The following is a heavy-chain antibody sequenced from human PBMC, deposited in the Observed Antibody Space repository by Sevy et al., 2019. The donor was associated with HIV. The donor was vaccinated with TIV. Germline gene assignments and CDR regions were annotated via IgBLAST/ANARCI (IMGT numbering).Heavy chain of an antibody. CDR3: DKDLHPPGPVRGTNFDY. CDR2: ISYEGSNI. V-gene: IGHV3-30*18. J-gene: IGHJ4*02. D-gene: IGHD1-1*01. Sequence: GGSLRLSCAASALTFTRYAFHWVRQAPGKGPEWLGVISYEGSNIYYGPSVKGRFTISKDNSKNTLYLQMNDMRTEDTAWYCGDKDLHPPGPVRGTNFDYWGRGTLVTVSS. CDR1: ALTFTRYA.